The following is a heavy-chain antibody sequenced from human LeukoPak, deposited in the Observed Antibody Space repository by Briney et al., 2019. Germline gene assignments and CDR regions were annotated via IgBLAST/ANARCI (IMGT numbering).Heavy chain of an antibody. CDR1: GYIFTNYW. D-gene: IGHD2-2*01. CDR3: ARRYCSSTSCNHDAFDI. Sequence: GESLKISCKGFGYIFTNYWIGWVRQMPGKGLEWMGIIYPSDSDTRYSPSLQGQVTISADKSISTAYLQWIRLKAPDTAMYFCARRYCSSTSCNHDAFDIWGQGTMVTVSS. V-gene: IGHV5-51*01. J-gene: IGHJ3*02. CDR2: IYPSDSDT.